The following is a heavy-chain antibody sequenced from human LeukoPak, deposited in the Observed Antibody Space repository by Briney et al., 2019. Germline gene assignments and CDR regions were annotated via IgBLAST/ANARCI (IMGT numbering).Heavy chain of an antibody. Sequence: PGGSLRLSCAASGFTFSSYGMHWVRQAPGKGLEWVAVISYDGSNKYYADSVKGRFTISRDNSKNTLYLQMNSLRAEDTAVYYCAKLPLSGGDYAEGFDYWGQGTLVTVSS. CDR2: ISYDGSNK. CDR1: GFTFSSYG. J-gene: IGHJ4*02. D-gene: IGHD2-21*02. CDR3: AKLPLSGGDYAEGFDY. V-gene: IGHV3-30*18.